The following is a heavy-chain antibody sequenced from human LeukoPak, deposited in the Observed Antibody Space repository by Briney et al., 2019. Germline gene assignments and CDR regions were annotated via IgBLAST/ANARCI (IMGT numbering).Heavy chain of an antibody. Sequence: PSETLSLTCTVSGGPISSYYWSWIRQPPGKGLEWIGYIYYSGSTNYNPSLKSRVTISVDTSKNQFSLKLSSVTAADTAVYYCARHGSLGSGYFDYWGQGTLVTVSS. CDR2: IYYSGST. J-gene: IGHJ4*02. D-gene: IGHD3-22*01. V-gene: IGHV4-59*08. CDR1: GGPISSYY. CDR3: ARHGSLGSGYFDY.